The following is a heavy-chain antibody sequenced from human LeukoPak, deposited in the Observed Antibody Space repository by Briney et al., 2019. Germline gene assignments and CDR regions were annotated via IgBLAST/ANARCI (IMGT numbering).Heavy chain of an antibody. CDR1: GGSISSSNW. Sequence: SETLSLTCAVSGGSISSSNWWSWVRQPPGKGLEWIGEIYHSGSTNYNPSLKSRVTVSVDKSKNQFSLKLSSVTAADTAVYYCARATTVGDYPLEAFDIWGQGTMVTVSS. J-gene: IGHJ3*02. CDR3: ARATTVGDYPLEAFDI. V-gene: IGHV4-4*02. CDR2: IYHSGST. D-gene: IGHD4-17*01.